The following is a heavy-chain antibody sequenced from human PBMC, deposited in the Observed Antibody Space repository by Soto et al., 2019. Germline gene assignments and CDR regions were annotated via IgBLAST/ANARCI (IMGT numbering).Heavy chain of an antibody. V-gene: IGHV4-4*02. CDR1: GGSISSSNW. J-gene: IGHJ6*02. CDR2: IYHSGST. Sequence: QVQLQESGPGLVKPSGTLSLTCAVSGGSISSSNWWSWVRQPPGKGLEWIGEIYHSGSTNYNPSLKSRVTISVDKSKNQFSLKLSSVTAADTAVYYCARDSGYGDYTDLGAAHYYYYYGMDVWGQGTTVTVSS. D-gene: IGHD4-17*01. CDR3: ARDSGYGDYTDLGAAHYYYYYGMDV.